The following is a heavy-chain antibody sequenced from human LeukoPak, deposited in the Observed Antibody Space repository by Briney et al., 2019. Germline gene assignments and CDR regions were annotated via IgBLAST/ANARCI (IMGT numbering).Heavy chain of an antibody. J-gene: IGHJ5*02. CDR2: IRYDGSNK. V-gene: IGHV3-30*02. CDR1: GFTFSSYG. CDR3: AKDPRIVVVPAAIAGYSLRQNWFDP. D-gene: IGHD2-2*01. Sequence: GGSLRLSCAASGFTFSSYGMHWVRQAPGKGLEWVAFIRYDGSNKYYADSVKGRFTISRDNSKNTLYLQMNSLRAEDTAVYYCAKDPRIVVVPAAIAGYSLRQNWFDPWGQGTLVTVSS.